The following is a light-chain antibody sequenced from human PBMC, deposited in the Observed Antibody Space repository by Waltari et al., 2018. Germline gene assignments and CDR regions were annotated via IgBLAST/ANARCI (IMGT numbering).Light chain of an antibody. CDR2: GAS. CDR1: QSVSRS. Sequence: LVLTQSPGTLSLSPGERANLSCRASQSVSRSLAWYQQKPGQAPKLLIYGASTRATGIPDRFTGSGSGTDFSLTISSLEPEDFAIYFCQHYVRLPATFGQGTKVEIK. V-gene: IGKV3-20*01. J-gene: IGKJ1*01. CDR3: QHYVRLPAT.